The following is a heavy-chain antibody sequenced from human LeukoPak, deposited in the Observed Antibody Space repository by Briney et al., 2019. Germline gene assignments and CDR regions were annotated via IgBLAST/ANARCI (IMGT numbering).Heavy chain of an antibody. Sequence: GGSLRLSCAASGFTFSSYEMHWVRQAPGKGLEWVSYISSSDSTIYYADSVKGRFTISRDNAKNSLYLQMNSLRAEDTAVYYCARDKLVGPTQFDYWGQGTLVTVSS. D-gene: IGHD1-26*01. CDR3: ARDKLVGPTQFDY. J-gene: IGHJ4*02. V-gene: IGHV3-48*03. CDR1: GFTFSSYE. CDR2: ISSSDSTI.